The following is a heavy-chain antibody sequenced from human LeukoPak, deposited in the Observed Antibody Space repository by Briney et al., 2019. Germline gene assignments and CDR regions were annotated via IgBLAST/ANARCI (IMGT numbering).Heavy chain of an antibody. D-gene: IGHD6-6*01. CDR1: GGSISSGCYY. V-gene: IGHV4-61*02. Sequence: SETLSLTCTVSGGSISSGCYYWSWIRQPAGKGLEWIGRSYTSGSTNYNPSLKRRVTISVDTSKNQFSLKLSSVTAADTAVYYCARETTSSIAARRDGFDYWGQGTLVTVSS. CDR2: SYTSGST. J-gene: IGHJ4*02. CDR3: ARETTSSIAARRDGFDY.